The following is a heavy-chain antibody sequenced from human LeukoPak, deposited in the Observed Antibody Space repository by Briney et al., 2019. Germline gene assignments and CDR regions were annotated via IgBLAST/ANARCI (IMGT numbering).Heavy chain of an antibody. D-gene: IGHD3-10*01. Sequence: PSETLSLTCAVSGGSISSSNWWSWVRQPPGKGLEWIGEIYHSGSTNYNPSLKSRVTISVDTSKNQFSLKLSSVSAADTAVYYCARHDGGSSHFDYWGQGTLVTVSS. J-gene: IGHJ4*02. CDR1: GGSISSSNW. CDR3: ARHDGGSSHFDY. CDR2: IYHSGST. V-gene: IGHV4-4*02.